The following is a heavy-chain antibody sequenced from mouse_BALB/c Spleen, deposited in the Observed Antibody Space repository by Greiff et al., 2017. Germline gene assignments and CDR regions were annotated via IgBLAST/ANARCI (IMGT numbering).Heavy chain of an antibody. D-gene: IGHD2-4*01. CDR2: ISSGGSYT. J-gene: IGHJ4*01. V-gene: IGHV5-9-3*01. CDR3: ASDYDGDAMDY. CDR1: GFTFSSYA. Sequence: EVQLVESGGGLVKPGGSLKLSCAASGFTFSSYAMSWVRQTPEKRLEWVATISSGGSYTYYPDSVKGRFTISRDNAKNTLYLQMSSLRSEDTAMYYCASDYDGDAMDYWGQGTSVTVSS.